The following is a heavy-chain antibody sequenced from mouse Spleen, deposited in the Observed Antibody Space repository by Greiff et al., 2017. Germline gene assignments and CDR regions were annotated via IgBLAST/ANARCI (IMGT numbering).Heavy chain of an antibody. V-gene: IGHV1-55*01. CDR1: GYTFTSYW. Sequence: VQLQQPGAELVKPGASVKMSCKASGYTFTSYWITWVKQRPGQGLEWIGDIYPGSGSTNYNEKFKSKATLTVDTSSSTAYMQLSSLTSEDSAVYYCARRGNGYGYFDVWGTGTTVTVSS. J-gene: IGHJ1*03. CDR3: ARRGNGYGYFDV. D-gene: IGHD1-1*02. CDR2: IYPGSGST.